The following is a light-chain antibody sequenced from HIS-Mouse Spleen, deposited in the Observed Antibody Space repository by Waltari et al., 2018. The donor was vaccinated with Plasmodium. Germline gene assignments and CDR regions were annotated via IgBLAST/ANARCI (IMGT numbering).Light chain of an antibody. J-gene: IGKJ5*01. CDR1: QDISNY. CDR3: QQYDNLPIT. CDR2: DAS. V-gene: IGKV1-33*01. Sequence: DIQMTQSPSSLSASVGDRVTITCQASQDISNYLTWYQQKPGKAPKLLIYDASNLETGVPSRFSGSGSGTDVTFTISSLQPEDIATYYCQQYDNLPITFGQGTRLEIK.